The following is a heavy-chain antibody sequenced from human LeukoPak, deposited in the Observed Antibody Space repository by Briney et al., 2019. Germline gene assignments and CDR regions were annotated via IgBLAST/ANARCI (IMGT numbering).Heavy chain of an antibody. Sequence: ASVKVSCKASGYTFTGYYMHWVRQAPGQGLEWMGWINPNSGGTNYAQKFQGRVTMTRDTSISTAYMELSRLRSDDTAEYYCARQGFPDNWFDPWGQGTLVTVSS. J-gene: IGHJ5*02. CDR3: ARQGFPDNWFDP. V-gene: IGHV1-2*02. CDR1: GYTFTGYY. CDR2: INPNSGGT.